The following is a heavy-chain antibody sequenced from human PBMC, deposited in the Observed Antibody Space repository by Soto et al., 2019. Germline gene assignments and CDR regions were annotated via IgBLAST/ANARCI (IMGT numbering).Heavy chain of an antibody. Sequence: TGGSLRLSCAASGFSFRSYSMNWVRQAPGNGLEWVSYIXXSNRTXNYADSGKGRFIISRDNAKNSLYMQMHSLRDEDTAVYYCAREGWPLLQTGMDVWGQGTTVNVSS. J-gene: IGHJ6*02. CDR3: AREGWPLLQTGMDV. V-gene: IGHV3-48*02. CDR2: IXXSNRTX. CDR1: GFSFRSYS.